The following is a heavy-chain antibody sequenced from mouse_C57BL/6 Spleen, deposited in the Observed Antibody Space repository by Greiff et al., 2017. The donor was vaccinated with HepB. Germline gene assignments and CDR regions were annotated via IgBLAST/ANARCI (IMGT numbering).Heavy chain of an antibody. CDR3: TTGYGSSFAWFAY. Sequence: VQLQQSGAELVRPGASVKLSCTASGFNIKDDYMHWVKQRPEQGLEWIGWIDPENGDTEYASKFQGKATITADTSSNTAYLQLSSLTSEDTAVYYCTTGYGSSFAWFAYWGQGTLVTVSA. J-gene: IGHJ3*01. V-gene: IGHV14-4*01. CDR2: IDPENGDT. CDR1: GFNIKDDY. D-gene: IGHD1-1*01.